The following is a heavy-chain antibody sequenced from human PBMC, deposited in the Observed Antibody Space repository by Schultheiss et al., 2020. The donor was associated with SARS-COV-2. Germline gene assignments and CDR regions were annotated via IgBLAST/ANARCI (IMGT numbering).Heavy chain of an antibody. D-gene: IGHD2-15*01. CDR2: ISGSGSRT. Sequence: GGSLRLSCAASGFTFSTYAMSWVRQAPGKGLEWVSGISGSGSRTYYADSVKGRFTISRDNSKNTLYLQMGSLRAEDMGVYYCARVVCSGGSCSSWGYFYYYMDVWGKGTTVTVSS. CDR3: ARVVCSGGSCSSWGYFYYYMDV. CDR1: GFTFSTYA. V-gene: IGHV3-23*01. J-gene: IGHJ6*03.